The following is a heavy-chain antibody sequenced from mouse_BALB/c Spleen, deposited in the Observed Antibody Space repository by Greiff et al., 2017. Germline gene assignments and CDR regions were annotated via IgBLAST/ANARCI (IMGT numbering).Heavy chain of an antibody. CDR1: GFAFRSYD. CDR2: ISSGGVST. CDR3: ARDYDDAMDY. J-gene: IGHJ4*01. V-gene: IGHV5-12-1*01. D-gene: IGHD2-4*01. Sequence: EVQLVESGGGLVKPGGSLKLSCAASGFAFRSYDMSWVRQTPEKRLVWVAYISSGGVSTYYPDTVKGRFIISRDNAKNTLYLQMSSLKSEDTAMYYCARDYDDAMDYWGQGTSVTVSS.